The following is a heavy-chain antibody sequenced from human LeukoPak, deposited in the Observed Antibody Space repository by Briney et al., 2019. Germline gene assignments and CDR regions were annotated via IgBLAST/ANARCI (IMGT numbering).Heavy chain of an antibody. Sequence: SETLSLTCAVYGGSFSGYYWSWIRQPPGKGLEWIGYIYYSGSTNYNPSLKSRVTISVDTSKNQFSLKLSSVTAADTAVYYCARGMRMMGDDYWGQGTLVTVSS. D-gene: IGHD3-16*01. CDR2: IYYSGST. V-gene: IGHV4-59*01. CDR1: GGSFSGYY. J-gene: IGHJ4*02. CDR3: ARGMRMMGDDY.